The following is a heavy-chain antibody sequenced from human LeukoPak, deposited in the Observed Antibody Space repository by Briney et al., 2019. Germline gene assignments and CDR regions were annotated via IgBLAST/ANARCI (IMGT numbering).Heavy chain of an antibody. D-gene: IGHD3-16*02. CDR1: GGSFSGYY. Sequence: PSETLSLTCAVYGGSFSGYYWSWIRQPPGKGLEWIGEINHSGSTNYNPSLKSRVTISVDTSKNQFSLKLSSVTAADTAVYYCARGQNPYYVWGSYRLVYYFDYWGQGTLVTVSS. CDR3: ARGQNPYYVWGSYRLVYYFDY. J-gene: IGHJ4*02. CDR2: INHSGST. V-gene: IGHV4-34*01.